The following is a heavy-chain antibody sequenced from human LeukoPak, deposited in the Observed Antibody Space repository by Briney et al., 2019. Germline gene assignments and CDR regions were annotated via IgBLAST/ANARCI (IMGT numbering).Heavy chain of an antibody. CDR3: ARAVTSSSSWYKWVNWFDP. CDR1: GGSVNSGSYY. D-gene: IGHD6-13*01. V-gene: IGHV4-61*02. J-gene: IGHJ5*02. CDR2: IYTSGGT. Sequence: SETLSLTCTVSGGSVNSGSYYWSWIRQPAGKGLEWIGRIYTSGGTYYNPSLKSRVTISVDTSKNQFSLKLSSVTAADTAVYYCARAVTSSSSWYKWVNWFDPWGQGTLVTVSS.